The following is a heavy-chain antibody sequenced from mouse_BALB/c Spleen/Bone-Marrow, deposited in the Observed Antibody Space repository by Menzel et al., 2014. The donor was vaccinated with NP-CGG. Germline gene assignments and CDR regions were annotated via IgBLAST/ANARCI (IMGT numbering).Heavy chain of an antibody. D-gene: IGHD1-3*01. CDR3: ARSQGEVNY. CDR2: IAPANGNT. Sequence: EVQLPESGAELVKPGPSVKLSCTGSGFNIKDTYMHWVKQRPDQGLKWIGRIAPANGNTKYDPKFPGKATITADTSSNTAYLQLSSLTSEDTAVYYRARSQGEVNYCGQGTLGTISA. CDR1: GFNIKDTY. V-gene: IGHV14-3*02. J-gene: IGHJ3*01.